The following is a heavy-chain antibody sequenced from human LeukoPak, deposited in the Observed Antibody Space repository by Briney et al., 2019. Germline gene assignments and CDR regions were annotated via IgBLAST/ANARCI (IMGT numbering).Heavy chain of an antibody. D-gene: IGHD2-21*02. Sequence: GGSLRLSCAASGFTFSSYAMSWVRQAPGKGLEWVSAISGSGGSTYYADSVKGRFTISRDNPKNTLYLQMNSLRAEDTAVYYCAKDRPIVVVTAILDYWGQGTLVTVSS. V-gene: IGHV3-23*01. CDR3: AKDRPIVVVTAILDY. CDR2: ISGSGGST. CDR1: GFTFSSYA. J-gene: IGHJ4*02.